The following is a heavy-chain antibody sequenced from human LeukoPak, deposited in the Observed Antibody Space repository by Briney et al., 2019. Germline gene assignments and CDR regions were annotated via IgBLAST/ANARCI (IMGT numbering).Heavy chain of an antibody. D-gene: IGHD5-18*01. CDR3: ARGEEGGYTYGYWSDP. Sequence: SETLSLTCAVYGDSFSAYSWSWLRQPPGKGLEWIGDINHSGSTNYNPSLKSRVTISLDTSKNQFSLKLSSVAAADTAVYYCARGEEGGYTYGYWSDPWGQGTLVTVSS. CDR2: INHSGST. V-gene: IGHV4-34*01. J-gene: IGHJ5*02. CDR1: GDSFSAYS.